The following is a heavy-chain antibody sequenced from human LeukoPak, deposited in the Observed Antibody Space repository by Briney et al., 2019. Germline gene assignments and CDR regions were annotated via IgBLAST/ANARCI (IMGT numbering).Heavy chain of an antibody. V-gene: IGHV1-69*05. D-gene: IGHD6-13*01. CDR1: GGTFSSYA. CDR2: IIPIFGTA. J-gene: IGHJ4*02. CDR3: ARERPPGDSSNWFLEGYFDI. Sequence: ASVKVSCKASGGTFSSYAISWVRQAPGQGLEWMGGIIPIFGTANYAQKFQGRVTITTDESTSTAYMELSTLRSDDTAVYYCARERPPGDSSNWFLEGYFDIWGQGTLVTVSS.